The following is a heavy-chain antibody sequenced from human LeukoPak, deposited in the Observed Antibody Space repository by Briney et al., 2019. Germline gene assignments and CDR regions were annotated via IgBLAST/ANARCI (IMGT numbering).Heavy chain of an antibody. J-gene: IGHJ4*02. CDR2: ISYDGSNQ. CDR3: ATMYYSSTWFDY. V-gene: IGHV3-30*03. D-gene: IGHD6-13*01. Sequence: GGSLRLSCAASGFTFSSSVMHWVRQAPGKGLEWVTVISYDGSNQYYAESVKGRFTISRDNSKNTLYLQMNSLRGEDTAVYYCATMYYSSTWFDYWGQGTLVTVSS. CDR1: GFTFSSSV.